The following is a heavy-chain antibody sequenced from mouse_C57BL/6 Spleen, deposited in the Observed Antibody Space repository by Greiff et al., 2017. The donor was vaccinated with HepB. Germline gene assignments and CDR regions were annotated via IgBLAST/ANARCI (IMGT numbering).Heavy chain of an antibody. V-gene: IGHV6-6*01. J-gene: IGHJ2*01. D-gene: IGHD4-1*01. CDR1: GFTFSDAW. Sequence: EVQLQQSGGGLVQPGGSMKLSCAASGFTFSDAWMDWVRQSPEKGLEWVAEIRNKANNHATYYAESVKGRFTISRDDSKSSVYLQMNSLRAEDTGIYYCTRELGRGYFDYWGQGTTLTVSS. CDR2: IRNKANNHAT. CDR3: TRELGRGYFDY.